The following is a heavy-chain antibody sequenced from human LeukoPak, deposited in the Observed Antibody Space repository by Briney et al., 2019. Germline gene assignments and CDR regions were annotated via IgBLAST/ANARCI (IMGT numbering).Heavy chain of an antibody. Sequence: ASVNVSCKASGYTFTGYYMHWVRQAPGQGLEWMGWINPNSGDSNIAQNFQIRVTMTRDKSISTIYMELRRLRFDDTAVYYCARGRDEIDYWGQGTLVTVSS. CDR2: INPNSGDS. CDR3: ARGRDEIDY. CDR1: GYTFTGYY. J-gene: IGHJ4*02. D-gene: IGHD3-10*01. V-gene: IGHV1-2*02.